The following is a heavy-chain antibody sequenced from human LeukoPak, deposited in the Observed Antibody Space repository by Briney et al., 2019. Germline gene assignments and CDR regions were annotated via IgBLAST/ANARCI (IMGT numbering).Heavy chain of an antibody. CDR2: ISAYNGNT. CDR3: ARARGSGWLGD. V-gene: IGHV1-18*01. CDR1: GGTFSSYA. J-gene: IGHJ4*02. D-gene: IGHD6-19*01. Sequence: GASVKVSCKASGGTFSSYAISWVRQAPGQGLEWMGWISAYNGNTNYAQKLQGRVTMTTDTSTSAAYMELRSLRSDDTAVYYCARARGSGWLGDWGQGTLVTVSS.